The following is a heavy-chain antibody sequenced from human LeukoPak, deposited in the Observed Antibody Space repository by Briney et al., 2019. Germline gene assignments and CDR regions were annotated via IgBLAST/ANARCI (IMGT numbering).Heavy chain of an antibody. V-gene: IGHV3-21*01. D-gene: IGHD6-13*01. J-gene: IGHJ4*02. CDR3: ARQGYSISWYWN. CDR1: GFTLSSYS. CDR2: ISSSSSYI. Sequence: PGGSLRLSCAAYGFTLSSYSMSWVRQAPGKGLEWVSSISSSSSYIYYADSVKGRFTISRDNAKNSLYLQMNSLRAEDTAVYYCARQGYSISWYWNWGQGTLVTVSS.